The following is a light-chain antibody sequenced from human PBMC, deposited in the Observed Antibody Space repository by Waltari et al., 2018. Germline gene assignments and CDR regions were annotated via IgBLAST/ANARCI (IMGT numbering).Light chain of an antibody. CDR1: SSDVGDYKY. Sequence: QSALTQPASVSGSPGQAIIIPCPGTSSDVGDYKYVSWYQQYPGKAPKLMIYDGTKRPSGVSNRFAGSKSGNTASLTISGLQAEDEAEYYCSSYTGSSTWVFGGGTKLTVL. CDR3: SSYTGSSTWV. CDR2: DGT. J-gene: IGLJ3*02. V-gene: IGLV2-14*01.